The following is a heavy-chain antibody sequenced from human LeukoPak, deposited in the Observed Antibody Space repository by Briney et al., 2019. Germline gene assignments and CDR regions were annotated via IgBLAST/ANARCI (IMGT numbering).Heavy chain of an antibody. CDR2: IYYSGST. D-gene: IGHD3-9*01. V-gene: IGHV4-61*01. CDR3: ARAPRYYDILTGYQTPFDY. J-gene: IGHJ4*02. CDR1: GGSVSSGSYY. Sequence: PSETLSLTCTASGGSVSSGSYYWSWIRQPPGKGLEWIGCIYYSGSTNYNPSLKSRVTISVDTSKNQFSLKLSSVTAADTAVYYRARAPRYYDILTGYQTPFDYWGQGTLVTVSS.